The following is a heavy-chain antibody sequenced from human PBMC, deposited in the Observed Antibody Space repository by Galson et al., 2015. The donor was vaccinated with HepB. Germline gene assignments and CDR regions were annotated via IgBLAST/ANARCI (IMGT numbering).Heavy chain of an antibody. CDR1: GYTFTGHY. CDR3: ARDRDSSRMGFDS. V-gene: IGHV1-2*02. D-gene: IGHD6-19*01. CDR2: INPHRGDT. J-gene: IGHJ4*02. Sequence: SVKVSCKASGYTFTGHYIHWVRQAPGHGLEWMGWINPHRGDTNYAQKFLGRVSMTRDTSINSAYMELFRLTSDDTGVYYCARDRDSSRMGFDSWGQGTLVTVSS.